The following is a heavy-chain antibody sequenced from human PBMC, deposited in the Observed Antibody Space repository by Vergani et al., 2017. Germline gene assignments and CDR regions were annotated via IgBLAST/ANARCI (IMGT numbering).Heavy chain of an antibody. CDR3: AKANPRNRGYDYLYYYHAMDV. J-gene: IGHJ6*02. V-gene: IGHV3-23*01. D-gene: IGHD5-12*01. CDR2: ISGSGGST. CDR1: GFTFNHYA. Sequence: EVQLLESGGDLVQPGGSLRLSCAASGFTFNHYAMNWVRQAPGKGLEWVSGISGSGGSTYYAGSVKGRFTIARDSSKNTLYLQMNSLSAGDTSVYYSAKANPRNRGYDYLYYYHAMDVWGQGTTVTVSS.